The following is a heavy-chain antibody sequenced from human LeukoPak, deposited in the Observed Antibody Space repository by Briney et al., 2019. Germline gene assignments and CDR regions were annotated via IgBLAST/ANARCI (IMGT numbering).Heavy chain of an antibody. Sequence: PGESLKISCQGSGYNFTNYWIGWVRQMPGKGLEWMGIIYPGDSDTRYSSSFQGQDTISADKSINTAYVQWSNLKASDTAMYYCARRDSSSWFGSYNFWGQGTLVTVSS. V-gene: IGHV5-51*01. D-gene: IGHD6-13*01. J-gene: IGHJ4*02. CDR1: GYNFTNYW. CDR3: ARRDSSSWFGSYNF. CDR2: IYPGDSDT.